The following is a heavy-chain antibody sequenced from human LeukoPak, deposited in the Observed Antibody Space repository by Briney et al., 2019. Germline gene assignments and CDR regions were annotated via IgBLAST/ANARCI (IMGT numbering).Heavy chain of an antibody. CDR2: IKQDGSEK. CDR1: GFTFSSYW. CDR3: ARDSSGWYYGQFDY. J-gene: IGHJ4*02. D-gene: IGHD6-19*01. Sequence: GGSLRLSCAASGFTFSSYWMSWVRQAPGKGLEWVANIKQDGSEKYYVGSVKGRFTISRDNAKNSLYLQMNSLRAEDTAVYYCARDSSGWYYGQFDYWGQGTLVTVSS. V-gene: IGHV3-7*01.